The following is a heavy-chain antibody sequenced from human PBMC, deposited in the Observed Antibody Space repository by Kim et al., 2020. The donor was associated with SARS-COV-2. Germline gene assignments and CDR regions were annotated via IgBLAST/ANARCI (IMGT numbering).Heavy chain of an antibody. V-gene: IGHV4-59*01. CDR2: IYYSGST. D-gene: IGHD5-18*01. CDR1: GGSISSYY. CDR3: ATYTGGYSYGYYYGMDV. J-gene: IGHJ6*02. Sequence: SETLSLTCTVSGGSISSYYWSWIRQPPGKGLEWIGYIYYSGSTNYNPSLKSRVTISVDTSKNQFSLKLSSVTAADTAVYYCATYTGGYSYGYYYGMDVWGQGTTVTVSS.